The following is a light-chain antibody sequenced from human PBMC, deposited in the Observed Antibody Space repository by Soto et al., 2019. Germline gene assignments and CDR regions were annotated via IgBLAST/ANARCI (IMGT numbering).Light chain of an antibody. CDR1: ERVDFH. CDR3: QQRSTWPT. CDR2: DAS. J-gene: IGKJ5*01. V-gene: IGKV3-11*01. Sequence: VLTQSPATLSLSPGKRATLSCRSRERVDFHLAWYQQKPRQAPRLLILDASVRSTGTPARFSGSGSGTDFTLTISSLEPEDFALYYCQQRSTWPTFGQGTRLEIK.